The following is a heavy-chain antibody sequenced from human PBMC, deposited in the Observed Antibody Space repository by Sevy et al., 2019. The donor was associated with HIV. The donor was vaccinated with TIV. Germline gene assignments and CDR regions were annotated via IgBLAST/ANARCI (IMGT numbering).Heavy chain of an antibody. D-gene: IGHD2-15*01. J-gene: IGHJ4*02. Sequence: SETLSLTCTVSGGSISSGGYFWNWIRQHPGKGLEWIGYIFYSGRTYYNPSLKSRLTISVDTSKSQFSLKLNSVTAADTAVYYCARRHCSGGSCYLDYWGQGILVTVSS. CDR3: ARRHCSGGSCYLDY. CDR1: GGSISSGGYF. CDR2: IFYSGRT. V-gene: IGHV4-31*03.